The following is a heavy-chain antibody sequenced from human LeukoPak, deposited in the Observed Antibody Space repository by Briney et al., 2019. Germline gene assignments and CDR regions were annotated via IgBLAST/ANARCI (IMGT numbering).Heavy chain of an antibody. V-gene: IGHV3-23*01. D-gene: IGHD1-20*01. CDR3: AKGKDPVSYYNWNDAFDY. Sequence: GGSLRLSCAASGFTFSSYAMSWVRQAPGKGLEWVSAISGSGGSTYYADSVKGRFTISRDKSKNTLYLQMNSLRAEDTAVYYCAKGKDPVSYYNWNDAFDYWGQGTLVTVSS. CDR2: ISGSGGST. CDR1: GFTFSSYA. J-gene: IGHJ4*02.